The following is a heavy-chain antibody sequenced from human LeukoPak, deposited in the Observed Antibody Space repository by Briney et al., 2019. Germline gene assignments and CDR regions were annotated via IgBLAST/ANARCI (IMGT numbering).Heavy chain of an antibody. CDR3: ARDKMYSSSWYYYYYYYMDV. CDR1: GFTVSSNY. J-gene: IGHJ6*03. D-gene: IGHD6-13*01. CDR2: IYSGGST. Sequence: GGSLRLSCAASGFTVSSNYMSWVRQAPGKGLEWVSVIYSGGSTYYADSVKGRFTISRDNSKNTLYIQMNSLRAEDTAVYYCARDKMYSSSWYYYYYYYMDVWGKGTTVTVSS. V-gene: IGHV3-66*02.